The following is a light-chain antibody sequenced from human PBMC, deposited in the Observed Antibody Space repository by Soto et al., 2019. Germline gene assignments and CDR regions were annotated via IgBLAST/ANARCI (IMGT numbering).Light chain of an antibody. J-gene: IGKJ2*01. V-gene: IGKV1-5*01. CDR1: QSIGSS. Sequence: DIQMTQSPSTLSASVGDRVTITCRASQSIGSSLAWYQQKPGKGPKLLIYDASTLESGVPSRFSGSGFGTEFALTISXLQPDDFATFYCQQYNSYGTFGQGTKVDIK. CDR2: DAS. CDR3: QQYNSYGT.